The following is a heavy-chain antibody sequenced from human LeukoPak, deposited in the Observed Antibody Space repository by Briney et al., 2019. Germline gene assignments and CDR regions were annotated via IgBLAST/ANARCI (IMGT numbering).Heavy chain of an antibody. V-gene: IGHV1-69*05. J-gene: IGHJ3*02. CDR2: IIPIFGTA. CDR1: GGTFSSYA. D-gene: IGHD3-22*01. CDR3: ARSTYYYDSSGYSDAFDI. Sequence: SVKVSCKASGGTFSSYAISWVRQAPGQGLEWMGRIIPIFGTANYAQKFRGRVTITTDESTSTAYMELSSLRSEDTAVYYCARSTYYYDSSGYSDAFDIWGQGTMVTVSS.